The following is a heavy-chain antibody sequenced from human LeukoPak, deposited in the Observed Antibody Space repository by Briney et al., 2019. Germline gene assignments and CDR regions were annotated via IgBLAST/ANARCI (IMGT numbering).Heavy chain of an antibody. CDR2: IYYSGST. Sequence: SQTLSLTCTVSGGSISSGGYSWSWIRQHPGKGLEWIGYIYYSGSTYYNPSLKSRVTISVDTSKNQFSLKLSSVTAADTAVYYCARAPSDFWSGYIRYYYGMDVWGQGTTVTVSS. CDR1: GGSISSGGYS. CDR3: ARAPSDFWSGYIRYYYGMDV. D-gene: IGHD3-3*01. V-gene: IGHV4-31*03. J-gene: IGHJ6*02.